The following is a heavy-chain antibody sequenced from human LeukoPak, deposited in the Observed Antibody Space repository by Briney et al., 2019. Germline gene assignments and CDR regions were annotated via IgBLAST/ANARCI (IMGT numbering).Heavy chain of an antibody. Sequence: SETLSLTCAVSGNSISSISYYWGWIRQPPGKGLEWIGSIYYSGSTYYNPSLKSRVTISVDTSKNQFSLKLHSVTASDTAVYYCARDGGTYGMDVWGQGTTVTVSS. D-gene: IGHD3-16*01. J-gene: IGHJ6*02. CDR3: ARDGGTYGMDV. V-gene: IGHV4-39*07. CDR2: IYYSGST. CDR1: GNSISSISYY.